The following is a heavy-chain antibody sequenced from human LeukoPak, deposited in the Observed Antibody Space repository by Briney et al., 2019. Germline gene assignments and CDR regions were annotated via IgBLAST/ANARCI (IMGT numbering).Heavy chain of an antibody. CDR1: GYTFTGYY. Sequence: EASVKVSCKASGYTFTGYYMHWVRQAPGQGLEWMGWINPNSGGTNYAQKFQGRGTMTRDTSISTAYMELSRLRSDGTAVYYCARVGGGPAASYYFDYGGQGTLVTVSS. CDR3: ARVGGGPAASYYFDY. J-gene: IGHJ4*02. D-gene: IGHD2-2*01. V-gene: IGHV1-2*02. CDR2: INPNSGGT.